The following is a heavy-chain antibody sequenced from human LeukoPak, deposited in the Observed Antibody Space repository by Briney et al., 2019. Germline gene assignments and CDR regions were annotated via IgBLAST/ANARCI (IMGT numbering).Heavy chain of an antibody. CDR2: ISGSGGST. Sequence: PGGSLRLSCAASGFTFSSYAMSWVRQAPGKGLEWVSAISGSGGSTYYADSVKGRFTISRANSKNTLYLQMNSLRAEDTAVYYCTTAPKRGYSGYDYIRYYGMDVWGQGTTVTVSS. V-gene: IGHV3-23*01. D-gene: IGHD5-12*01. J-gene: IGHJ6*02. CDR3: TTAPKRGYSGYDYIRYYGMDV. CDR1: GFTFSSYA.